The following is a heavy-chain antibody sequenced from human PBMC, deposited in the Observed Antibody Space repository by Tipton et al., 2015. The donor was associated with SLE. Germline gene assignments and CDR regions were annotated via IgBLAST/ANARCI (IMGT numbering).Heavy chain of an antibody. D-gene: IGHD4-17*01. CDR1: GGSISSYY. V-gene: IGHV4-4*07. Sequence: TLSLTCTVSGGSISSYYWSWFRQPAGKGLEWGGRIYTSGSTNYNPSLKSRVTMSVDTSKNQFSLKLNSVTAADTAVYYCARRAPLRLGPYFDYWGQGTLVTVSS. CDR3: ARRAPLRLGPYFDY. CDR2: IYTSGST. J-gene: IGHJ4*02.